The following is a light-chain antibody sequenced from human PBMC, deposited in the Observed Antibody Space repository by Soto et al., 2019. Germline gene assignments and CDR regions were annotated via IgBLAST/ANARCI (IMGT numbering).Light chain of an antibody. Sequence: QSVLTQPASVSGSPGQSITISCTGTSSDVGGYNYVSWYQQHPGKAPKLKIYDVSNRPSGVSNPFSGSKSGNTASLTISGLQAEDEADYYCSSYTSSSTRVFGTGTKLTVL. CDR1: SSDVGGYNY. CDR2: DVS. V-gene: IGLV2-14*01. J-gene: IGLJ1*01. CDR3: SSYTSSSTRV.